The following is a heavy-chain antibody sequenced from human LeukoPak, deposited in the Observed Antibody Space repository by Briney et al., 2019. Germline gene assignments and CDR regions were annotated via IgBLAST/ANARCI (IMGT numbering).Heavy chain of an antibody. V-gene: IGHV3-23*01. CDR2: ISGSGGST. Sequence: GGSLRLSCAASGFTFSSYAMSWVRQAPGRGLEWVSAISGSGGSTYYADSVKGRYTISRDNSKNTLYLQMNSLRAEDTALYYCAREILTGYAFDIWGQGTMVTVSS. D-gene: IGHD7-27*01. CDR1: GFTFSSYA. CDR3: AREILTGYAFDI. J-gene: IGHJ3*02.